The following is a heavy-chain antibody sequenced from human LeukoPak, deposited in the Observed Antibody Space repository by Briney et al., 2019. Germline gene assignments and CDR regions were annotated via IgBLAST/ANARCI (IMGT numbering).Heavy chain of an antibody. D-gene: IGHD5-24*01. CDR3: ARVYKWLQYNAFDI. Sequence: PGGSLRLSCAASGFTFSSYAMSWIRQAPGKGLEWVSVIYSGGSTYYADSVKGRFTISRDNSKNTLYLQMNSLRAEDTAVYYCARVYKWLQYNAFDIWGQGTMVTVPS. J-gene: IGHJ3*02. CDR2: IYSGGST. V-gene: IGHV3-53*01. CDR1: GFTFSSYA.